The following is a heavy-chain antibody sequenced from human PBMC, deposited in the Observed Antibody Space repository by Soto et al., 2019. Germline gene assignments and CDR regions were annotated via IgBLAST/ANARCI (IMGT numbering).Heavy chain of an antibody. CDR3: ARGGHCTNGVCSALDY. V-gene: IGHV4-59*08. Sequence: SETLAITCTVSGGSISTNYWNWLRLPPGKGLEWIGDIYYGGSANYNPSLKSRVTISVDTSKKQFSLKLSSVTAADTAVYYCARGGHCTNGVCSALDYWGQGTLVTVS. J-gene: IGHJ4*02. CDR1: GGSISTNY. CDR2: IYYGGSA. D-gene: IGHD2-8*01.